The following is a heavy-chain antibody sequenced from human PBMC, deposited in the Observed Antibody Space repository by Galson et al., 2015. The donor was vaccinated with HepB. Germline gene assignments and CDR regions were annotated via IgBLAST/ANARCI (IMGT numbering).Heavy chain of an antibody. CDR1: GFTFSSYA. J-gene: IGHJ6*02. V-gene: IGHV3-23*01. CDR3: AKVLRYFDWLDGMDV. CDR2: ISGSGGST. Sequence: SLRLSCAASGFTFSSYAMSWVRQAPGKGLEWVSAISGSGGSTYYADSVKGRFTISRDNSKNTLYLQMNSLRAEDTAVYYCAKVLRYFDWLDGMDVWGQGTTVTVSS. D-gene: IGHD3-9*01.